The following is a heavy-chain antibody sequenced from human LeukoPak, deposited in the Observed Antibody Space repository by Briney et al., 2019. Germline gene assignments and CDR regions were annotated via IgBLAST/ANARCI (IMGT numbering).Heavy chain of an antibody. Sequence: SETLSLTCNVSGSSISNGFFWAWIRQSPGKGLEWIGSIQNGGDSYYNPSLKSRTTMSVDTSKNQFSLKLTSVTAADTAVYYCARGYYYGSGSYLNWFDPWGQGTLVTVSS. D-gene: IGHD3-10*01. V-gene: IGHV4-38-2*02. J-gene: IGHJ5*02. CDR3: ARGYYYGSGSYLNWFDP. CDR1: GSSISNGFF. CDR2: IQNGGDS.